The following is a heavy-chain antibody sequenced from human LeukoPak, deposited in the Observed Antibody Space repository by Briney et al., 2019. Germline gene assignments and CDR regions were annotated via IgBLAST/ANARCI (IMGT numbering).Heavy chain of an antibody. CDR3: ASADCSGGSCYSGPFDY. V-gene: IGHV3-30-3*01. J-gene: IGHJ4*02. CDR1: GFTFSSYA. Sequence: GGSLRLSCAASGFTFSSYAMHWVRQAPGKGLEWVAVISYDGSNKYYADSVKGRFTISRDNSKNTLYLQMNSLRAEDTAVYYCASADCSGGSCYSGPFDYWGQGTLVTVS. CDR2: ISYDGSNK. D-gene: IGHD2-15*01.